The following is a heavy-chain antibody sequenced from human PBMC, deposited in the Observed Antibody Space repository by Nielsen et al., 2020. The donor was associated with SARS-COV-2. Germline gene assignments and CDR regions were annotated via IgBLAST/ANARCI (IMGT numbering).Heavy chain of an antibody. J-gene: IGHJ4*02. D-gene: IGHD6-6*01. CDR3: AKERASSSGYYFDS. CDR1: GFILSSYA. Sequence: GESLNTHCAAPGFILSSYAMSWVRQAPGKGLEWVSAISGSGGSTYYADSVKGRFTISRDNSKNTLFLQMNSLRAEDTAVYYCAKERASSSGYYFDSWGQGTLVTVSS. V-gene: IGHV3-23*01. CDR2: ISGSGGST.